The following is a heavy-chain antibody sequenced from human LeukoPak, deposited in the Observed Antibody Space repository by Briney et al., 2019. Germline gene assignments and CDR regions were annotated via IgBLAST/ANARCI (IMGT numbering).Heavy chain of an antibody. CDR2: ISGSGGST. CDR3: AKADGGITVFAY. D-gene: IGHD3-16*01. CDR1: VFTFSSYA. Sequence: GGSLRLSCAASVFTFSSYAMSWVRQAPGKGLDWVAAISGSGGSTYYADSVKGRFTISRDNSKNTLYLQMNSLRAADTAVYSCAKADGGITVFAYWGQGTLVTVSS. J-gene: IGHJ4*02. V-gene: IGHV3-23*01.